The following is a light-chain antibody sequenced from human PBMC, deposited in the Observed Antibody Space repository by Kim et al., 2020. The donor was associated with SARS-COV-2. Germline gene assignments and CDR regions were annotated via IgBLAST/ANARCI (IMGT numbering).Light chain of an antibody. Sequence: QAVVTQEPSLTVSPGGTVTLTCGSSTGTVTSGHFPYWFQQKPGQAPRTLISDTSNKHSWTPARFSGSLLGGKAALTLSGAQPEDEAEYYCLLYYGGARVFGGGTKLTVL. V-gene: IGLV7-46*01. CDR2: DTS. CDR1: TGTVTSGHF. CDR3: LLYYGGARV. J-gene: IGLJ3*02.